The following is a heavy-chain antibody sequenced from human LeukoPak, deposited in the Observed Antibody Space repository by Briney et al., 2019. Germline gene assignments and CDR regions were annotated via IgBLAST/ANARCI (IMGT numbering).Heavy chain of an antibody. Sequence: PSETLSLTCAVYGGSFSGYYWSWIRQPPGKGLEWIGEINHSGSTNYNPSLKSRVTISVDTSKNQFSLKLSSVTAADTAVYYCARGPMTTVTTYWFDPWGQGTLVTVSS. D-gene: IGHD4-11*01. CDR3: ARGPMTTVTTYWFDP. J-gene: IGHJ5*02. CDR2: INHSGST. V-gene: IGHV4-34*01. CDR1: GGSFSGYY.